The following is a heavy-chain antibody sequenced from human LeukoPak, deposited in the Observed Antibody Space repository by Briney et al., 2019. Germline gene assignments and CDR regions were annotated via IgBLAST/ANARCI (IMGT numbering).Heavy chain of an antibody. CDR1: GFTFSSYS. J-gene: IGHJ1*01. D-gene: IGHD6-19*01. V-gene: IGHV3-7*01. Sequence: GGSLRLSCAASGFTFSSYSMNWVRQAPGKGLEWVANIKQDGSEKYYVDSVKGRFTISRDNAKSSLYLQMNSLRAEDTAVYYCARELRSSGWYSQHWGQGTLVTVSS. CDR3: ARELRSSGWYSQH. CDR2: IKQDGSEK.